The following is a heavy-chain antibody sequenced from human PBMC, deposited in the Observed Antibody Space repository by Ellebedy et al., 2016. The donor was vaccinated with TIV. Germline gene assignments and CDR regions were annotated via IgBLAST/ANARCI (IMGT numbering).Heavy chain of an antibody. CDR1: GGTFSSYA. Sequence: ASVKVSCKASGGTFSSYAISWVRQAPGQGLEWMGIINPSGGSTSYAQKLQGRVTMTRDTSTSTAYMELRSLRSDDTAVYYCARGWAVAGPVWGQGTLVTVSS. J-gene: IGHJ4*02. CDR3: ARGWAVAGPV. V-gene: IGHV1-46*04. CDR2: INPSGGST. D-gene: IGHD6-19*01.